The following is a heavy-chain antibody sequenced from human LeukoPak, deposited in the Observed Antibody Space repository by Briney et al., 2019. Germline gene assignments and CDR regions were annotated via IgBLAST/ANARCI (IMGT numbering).Heavy chain of an antibody. V-gene: IGHV3-30*18. CDR1: KFTFSNYG. CDR2: ISSDGGTK. CDR3: AKEYDSGGYGAYFDY. Sequence: GGSLRLSCTASKFTFSNYGMQWVRQAPGKGRECVAVISSDGGTKYYADSVKGRFTLSRDNSRNTLDLQMNSLGPEDTAVYYCAKEYDSGGYGAYFDYWGQGTLVTVSS. D-gene: IGHD3-10*01. J-gene: IGHJ4*02.